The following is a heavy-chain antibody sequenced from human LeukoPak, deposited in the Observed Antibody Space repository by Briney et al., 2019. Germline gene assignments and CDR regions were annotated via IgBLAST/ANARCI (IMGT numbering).Heavy chain of an antibody. CDR2: IYPGDSGT. V-gene: IGHV5-51*01. D-gene: IGHD3-10*01. J-gene: IGHJ4*02. CDR3: ARRSYYGSGIYVHFDT. CDR1: AYRFTSYW. Sequence: GESLKISCKGSAYRFTSYWIGWVLQMPGKGLVWMGIIYPGDSGTRYSPSFQGQVTISADKSIITVYLQWSRLKASDTAMYYCARRSYYGSGIYVHFDTWGQGTLVTVSS.